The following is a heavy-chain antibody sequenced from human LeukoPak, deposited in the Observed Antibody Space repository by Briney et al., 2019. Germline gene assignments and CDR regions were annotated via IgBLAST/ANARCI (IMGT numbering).Heavy chain of an antibody. Sequence: ASVKVSCKASGYTFTGSYMHWVRQAPGQGLEWMGWINPNSGGTNYAQKFQGRVTMTRDTSISTAYMELSRLRSDDTAVYYCARAYYYDSSGYFDYWGQGTLVTVSS. V-gene: IGHV1-2*02. CDR1: GYTFTGSY. CDR2: INPNSGGT. J-gene: IGHJ4*02. D-gene: IGHD3-22*01. CDR3: ARAYYYDSSGYFDY.